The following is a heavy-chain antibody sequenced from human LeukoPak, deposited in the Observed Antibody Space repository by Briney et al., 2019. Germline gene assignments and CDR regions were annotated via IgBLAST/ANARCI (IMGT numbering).Heavy chain of an antibody. J-gene: IGHJ4*02. Sequence: GGSLRLSCAASGFTFRNCAMSWVRQAPGKGLEWVSGISGTGYNTYYADSVEGRFTISRDNSKNTLYLQMNSLGAEDTAVYYCAKHVSGSLFYFDYWGQRTLVTVSS. CDR1: GFTFRNCA. CDR2: ISGTGYNT. CDR3: AKHVSGSLFYFDY. D-gene: IGHD3-10*01. V-gene: IGHV3-23*01.